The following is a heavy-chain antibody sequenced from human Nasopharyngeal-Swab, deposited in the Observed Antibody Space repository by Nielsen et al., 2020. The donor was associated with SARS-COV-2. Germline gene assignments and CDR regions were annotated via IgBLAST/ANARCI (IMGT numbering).Heavy chain of an antibody. V-gene: IGHV3-33*01. Sequence: WIHQPPGKGLEWVAIIWYDGSNKYYADSVKGRFTISRDNSKNTLYLQMNSLRAEDTAVYYCARAHDSSGYYQRRSYFDYWGQGTLVTVSS. D-gene: IGHD3-22*01. CDR3: ARAHDSSGYYQRRSYFDY. CDR2: IWYDGSNK. J-gene: IGHJ4*02.